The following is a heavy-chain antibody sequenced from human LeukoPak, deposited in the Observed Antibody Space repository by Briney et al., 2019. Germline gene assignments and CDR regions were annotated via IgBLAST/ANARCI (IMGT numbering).Heavy chain of an antibody. V-gene: IGHV3-48*01. CDR2: ISSSSSTI. J-gene: IGHJ4*02. CDR3: ARSRGSSGSYPFDY. Sequence: GSLRLSCAASGFTFSSYSMNWVRQAPGKGLEWVSHISSSSSTIYYAGSVKGRFTISRDNAKNSLFLQMNSLRAEDTAVYYCARSRGSSGSYPFDYWGQGTLVTVSS. D-gene: IGHD1-26*01. CDR1: GFTFSSYS.